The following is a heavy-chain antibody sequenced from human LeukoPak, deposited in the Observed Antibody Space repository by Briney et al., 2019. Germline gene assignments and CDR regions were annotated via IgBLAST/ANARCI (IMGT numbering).Heavy chain of an antibody. CDR3: AREAGDQFDY. CDR2: ITSSGSTI. D-gene: IGHD3-10*01. Sequence: GGSLRLSCAASGFTFSSYEMNWVRRAPEKGLEWVSYITSSGSTIYYADSVKGRFTISRDNAKNSLYLQMNSLRAEDTAVYYCAREAGDQFDYWGQGTLVTVSS. CDR1: GFTFSSYE. J-gene: IGHJ4*02. V-gene: IGHV3-48*03.